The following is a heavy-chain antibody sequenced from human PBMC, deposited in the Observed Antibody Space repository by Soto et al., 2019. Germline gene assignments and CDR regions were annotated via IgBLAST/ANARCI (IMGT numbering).Heavy chain of an antibody. V-gene: IGHV1-18*01. CDR3: ARIGFDGH. CDR2: ISVYNDNT. D-gene: IGHD3-9*01. J-gene: IGHJ1*01. CDR1: GYTFTSYG. Sequence: QVQLVQSGSEIKKPGASVKVSCKAFGYTFTSYGIGWVRQAPGQGLEWMGWISVYNDNTNYAQKCQGTVTMTTETSSSTAYMELRSLKSAATAVYYCARIGFDGHWGQRTLVTVSS.